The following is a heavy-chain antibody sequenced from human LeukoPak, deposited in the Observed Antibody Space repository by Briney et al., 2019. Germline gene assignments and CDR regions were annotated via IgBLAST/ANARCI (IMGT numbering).Heavy chain of an antibody. CDR1: GGSISSGDYY. J-gene: IGHJ4*02. CDR3: ARAVWRGQFDY. V-gene: IGHV4-30-4*01. D-gene: IGHD1-14*01. Sequence: SQTLSLTCTVSGGSISSGDYYWSWIRQPPGKGLEWIGYIYYSGSTYYNPSLKSRVTISVDTSKNQFSLKLSPVTAADTAVYYCARAVWRGQFDYWGQGTLVTVSS. CDR2: IYYSGST.